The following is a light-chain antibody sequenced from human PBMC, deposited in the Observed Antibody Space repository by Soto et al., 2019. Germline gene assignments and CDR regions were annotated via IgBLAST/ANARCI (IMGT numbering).Light chain of an antibody. CDR1: QSVSSNY. Sequence: EIVLTQSPGTLSLSLGERATLSCRASQSVSSNYLAWYQQKPGQAPRLLIYGASTRATGIPDRFSDGGSGTDFTLTISRLEPEDFAVYYCHQYGSSPQTFGQGTKVAIK. CDR2: GAS. CDR3: HQYGSSPQT. V-gene: IGKV3-20*01. J-gene: IGKJ1*01.